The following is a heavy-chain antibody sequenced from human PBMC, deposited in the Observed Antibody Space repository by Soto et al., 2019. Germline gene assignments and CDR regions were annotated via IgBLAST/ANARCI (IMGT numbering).Heavy chain of an antibody. V-gene: IGHV1-8*01. Sequence: QVQLVQSGAEVKKPGASVKVSCKASGYTFTSYDINWVRQATGQGLEWMGWMNPNSGNTGYAQKFQGRVTMTRNTSISTAYMELSSLRSEDTAVYYCARSSRLECSSTSFHNTYYYYYGMDVWGQGNTVTVS. CDR3: ARSSRLECSSTSFHNTYYYYYGMDV. J-gene: IGHJ6*02. CDR2: MNPNSGNT. D-gene: IGHD2-2*01. CDR1: GYTFTSYD.